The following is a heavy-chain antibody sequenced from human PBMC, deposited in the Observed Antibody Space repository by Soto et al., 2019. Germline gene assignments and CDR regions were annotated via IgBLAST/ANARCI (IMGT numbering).Heavy chain of an antibody. CDR3: TSESAPWGFEH. V-gene: IGHV1-3*01. CDR1: GNSFTTSA. CDR2: INAGNGYT. D-gene: IGHD7-27*01. Sequence: QVQLVQSGSEVRKPGASVKISCEAPGNSFTTSAIHWVRQAPGQRPEWLGWINAGNGYTKYSQTFQGRVTITRDTSASTVFMELSSLKYEDTGVYYCTSESAPWGFEHWGQGTRVTVSS. J-gene: IGHJ4*02.